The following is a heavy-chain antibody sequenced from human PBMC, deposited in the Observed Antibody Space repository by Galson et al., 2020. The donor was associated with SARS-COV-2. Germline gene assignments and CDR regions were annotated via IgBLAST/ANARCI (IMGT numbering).Heavy chain of an antibody. CDR3: ARDGSGRWLQAVVYFDS. Sequence: SETLSLTCSVSGGSISGYHWSWIRQSPGKGLEWIGYISYSGITNYNPSLKSRVTISVDTSKNQFSLRLSSVTAVDTAVYYCARDGSGRWLQAVVYFDSWGQGTLVTVSS. J-gene: IGHJ4*02. D-gene: IGHD1-26*01. CDR1: GGSISGYH. CDR2: ISYSGIT. V-gene: IGHV4-59*01.